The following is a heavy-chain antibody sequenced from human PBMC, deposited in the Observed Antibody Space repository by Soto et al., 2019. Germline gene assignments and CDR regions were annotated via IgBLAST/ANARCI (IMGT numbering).Heavy chain of an antibody. Sequence: ASVKVSCKASGYTFTSYGISWVRQAPGQGLEWMGWISAYNGNTNYAQKLQGRVTMTTDTSTSTAYMELRSLRSDDTAVYYCARDYSNYYYYYYGMDVWGQGTTVTVPS. CDR1: GYTFTSYG. CDR3: ARDYSNYYYYYYGMDV. V-gene: IGHV1-18*04. CDR2: ISAYNGNT. J-gene: IGHJ6*02. D-gene: IGHD4-4*01.